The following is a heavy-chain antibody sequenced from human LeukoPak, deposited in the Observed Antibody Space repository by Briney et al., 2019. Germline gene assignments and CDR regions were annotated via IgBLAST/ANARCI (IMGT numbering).Heavy chain of an antibody. CDR3: ASAVWFGELFRFDY. J-gene: IGHJ4*02. CDR1: GYTFTSYG. CDR2: ISAYNGNT. D-gene: IGHD3-10*01. V-gene: IGHV1-18*01. Sequence: ASVKVSCKASGYTFTSYGISWVRQAPGQGLEWMGWISAYNGNTNYAQKLQGRVTMTTDTSTSTAYMELRSLRSDDTAVYYCASAVWFGELFRFDYWGQGTLVTVSS.